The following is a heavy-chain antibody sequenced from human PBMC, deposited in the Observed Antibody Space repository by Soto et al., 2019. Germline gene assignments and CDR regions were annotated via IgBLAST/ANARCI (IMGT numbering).Heavy chain of an antibody. D-gene: IGHD3-22*01. J-gene: IGHJ6*02. CDR2: IYHSGTT. Sequence: PSETLSLTCAVSGDSISSGYYWAWIRQPPRKGLEWVASIYHSGTTYYNPSLTSRVTISVDTSKNQFSLKLSSVTAADSAVYYCARTDSVGYYRDQYYYYGMDVWGQGTTVTVSS. CDR1: GDSISSGYY. CDR3: ARTDSVGYYRDQYYYYGMDV. V-gene: IGHV4-38-2*01.